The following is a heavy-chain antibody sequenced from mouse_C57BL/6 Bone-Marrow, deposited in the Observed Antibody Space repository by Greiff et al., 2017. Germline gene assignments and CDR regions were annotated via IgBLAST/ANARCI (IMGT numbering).Heavy chain of an antibody. J-gene: IGHJ3*01. Sequence: VQLQQPGAELVMPGASVKLSCKASGYTFTSYWMHWVKQRPGQGLEWIGEIDPSASSTNYNQTFKGKSTLTVDKSSSTAYMQRSSLTSEDSAVDYCARLSEYDVEVWFAYWGQGTLGTVSA. D-gene: IGHD2-4*01. CDR1: GYTFTSYW. CDR3: ARLSEYDVEVWFAY. V-gene: IGHV1-69*01. CDR2: IDPSASST.